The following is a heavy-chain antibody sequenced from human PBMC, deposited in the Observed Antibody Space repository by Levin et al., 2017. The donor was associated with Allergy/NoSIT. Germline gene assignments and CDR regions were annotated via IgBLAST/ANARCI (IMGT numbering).Heavy chain of an antibody. CDR2: IYGGGST. CDR3: AAPVAGLSVWYFDL. J-gene: IGHJ2*01. CDR1: GFTVSSNY. V-gene: IGHV3-53*01. D-gene: IGHD6-19*01. Sequence: SCAASGFTVSSNYMSWVRQPPGKGLEWVSVIYGGGSTYYADSVKGRFTISRDNSKNTLYLQMNSLRAEDTAVYYCAAPVAGLSVWYFDLWGRGTLVTVSS.